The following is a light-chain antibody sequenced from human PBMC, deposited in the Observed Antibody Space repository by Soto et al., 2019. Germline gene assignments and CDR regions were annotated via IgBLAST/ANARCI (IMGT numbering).Light chain of an antibody. J-gene: IGLJ3*02. CDR2: EVS. CDR3: SSYTSSSTRV. CDR1: SSDVGGYNY. V-gene: IGLV2-14*01. Sequence: QSALTQPASVSGSPGQSITISCTGTSSDVGGYNYVSWYQQHPGKAPKLMIYEVSNRSSGVSYRFSGSRSGNTASLTISGLQAEDEADYYCSSYTSSSTRVFGGGTKLTVL.